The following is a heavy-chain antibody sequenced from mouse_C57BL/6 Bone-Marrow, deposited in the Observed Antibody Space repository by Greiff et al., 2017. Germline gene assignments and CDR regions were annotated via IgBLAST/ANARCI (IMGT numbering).Heavy chain of an antibody. J-gene: IGHJ4*01. D-gene: IGHD1-1*01. CDR3: ARDRGYGSSHYAMDY. CDR1: GISITTGNYR. Sequence: VQLKESGPGLVKPSQTVFLTCTVTGISITTGNYRWSWIRQFPGNKLEWIGYIYYSGTITYNPSLTSRTTITRDTPKTQFFLEMNSLTAEDTATYYCARDRGYGSSHYAMDYWGQGTSVTVSS. V-gene: IGHV3-5*01. CDR2: IYYSGTI.